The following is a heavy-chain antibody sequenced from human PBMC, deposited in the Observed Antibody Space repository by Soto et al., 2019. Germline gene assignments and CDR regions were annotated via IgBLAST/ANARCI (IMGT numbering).Heavy chain of an antibody. D-gene: IGHD3-10*01. CDR3: ARAAYYGSGIRRAFDI. J-gene: IGHJ3*02. V-gene: IGHV4-4*02. CDR2: IYHSGST. CDR1: GGSISSSNW. Sequence: QVQLQESGPGLVKPSGTLSLTCAVSGGSISSSNWWSWVRQPPGKGLEWIGEIYHSGSTNYNPSLKIRVTLAVDKSKNQFSLKLSSVTAAETAVYYCARAAYYGSGIRRAFDIWGQGTMVTVSS.